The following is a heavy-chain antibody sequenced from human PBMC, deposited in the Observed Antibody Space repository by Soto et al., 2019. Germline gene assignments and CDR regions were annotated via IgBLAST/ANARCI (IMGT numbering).Heavy chain of an antibody. CDR2: IRSKAYGGTT. CDR1: GFTFGDYA. J-gene: IGHJ4*02. Sequence: PGGSLRLSCTASGFTFGDYAMSWFRQAPGKGLEWVGFIRSKAYGGTTEYAASVKGRFTISRDDSKSIAYLQMNSLKTEDTAVYYCTRSLVLLWFGELYSQSDYWGQGTLVTVSS. V-gene: IGHV3-49*03. CDR3: TRSLVLLWFGELYSQSDY. D-gene: IGHD3-10*01.